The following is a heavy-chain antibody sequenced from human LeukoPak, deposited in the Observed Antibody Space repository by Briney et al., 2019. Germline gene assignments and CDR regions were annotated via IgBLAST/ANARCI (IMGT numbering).Heavy chain of an antibody. Sequence: GGSLRLSCAASGFTFSDYYMSWIRQAPGKGLEWVSYISSSGSTIYYADSVKGRFTISRDNAKNSLYLQMNSLRAEDTAVYYCARERGQAYCSSTSCQSRGAFDIWGQGTMVTVSS. D-gene: IGHD2-2*01. CDR2: ISSSGSTI. CDR1: GFTFSDYY. CDR3: ARERGQAYCSSTSCQSRGAFDI. J-gene: IGHJ3*02. V-gene: IGHV3-11*04.